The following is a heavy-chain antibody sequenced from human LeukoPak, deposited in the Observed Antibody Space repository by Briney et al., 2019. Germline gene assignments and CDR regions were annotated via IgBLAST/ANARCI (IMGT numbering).Heavy chain of an antibody. J-gene: IGHJ4*02. V-gene: IGHV4-39*01. Sequence: PSETLSLTCTVSGGSISSSSYYWGWIRQPPGKGLEWIGSIYYSGSTYYNPSLKSRVTISVDTSKNQFSLELSSVTAADTAVYYCARLGDSSGMYYLDYWGQGTLVTVSS. D-gene: IGHD3-22*01. CDR2: IYYSGST. CDR3: ARLGDSSGMYYLDY. CDR1: GGSISSSSYY.